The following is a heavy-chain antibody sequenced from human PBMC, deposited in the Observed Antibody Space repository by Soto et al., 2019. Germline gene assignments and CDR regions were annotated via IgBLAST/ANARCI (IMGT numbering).Heavy chain of an antibody. Sequence: GASVKVSCKASGGTFSSYAISWVRQAPGQGLEWMGGIIPIFGTANYAQKFQGRVTITADESTSTAYMELSSLRSEDTAVYYCASTAPLPQYYYYYGMDVWGQGTTVTVYS. V-gene: IGHV1-69*13. CDR1: GGTFSSYA. J-gene: IGHJ6*02. CDR2: IIPIFGTA. CDR3: ASTAPLPQYYYYYGMDV.